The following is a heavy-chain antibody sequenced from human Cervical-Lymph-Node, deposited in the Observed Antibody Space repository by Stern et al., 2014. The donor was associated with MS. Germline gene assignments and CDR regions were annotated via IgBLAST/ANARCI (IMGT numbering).Heavy chain of an antibody. CDR2: IHYTWTT. D-gene: IGHD3-3*01. V-gene: IGHV4-39*01. Sequence: QLQLQESGPGLVKPSETLSLTCTVSGGSISSSSYYWGWIRQPPGKGLEWIGSIHYTWTTHYNPSLKSRFTISVDTSKNQFPLRLSSVTAADTAVYYCARRITIFGVVTNYFDYWGQGTLVTVSS. CDR1: GGSISSSSYY. J-gene: IGHJ4*02. CDR3: ARRITIFGVVTNYFDY.